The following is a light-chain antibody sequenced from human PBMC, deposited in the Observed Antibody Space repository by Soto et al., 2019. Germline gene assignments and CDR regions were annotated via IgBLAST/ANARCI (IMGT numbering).Light chain of an antibody. V-gene: IGKV1-17*03. J-gene: IGKJ2*01. CDR1: QDISRF. CDR2: DTS. Sequence: DVPMTQSPSAMSASVGDRVTITCRASQDISRFVAWFQQKPGKAPERLLYDTSTLQDGVPSRFSGGGSGTEFTLAISGLQPEDFATYYCLQHNSYPYTFGQGTKLEIK. CDR3: LQHNSYPYT.